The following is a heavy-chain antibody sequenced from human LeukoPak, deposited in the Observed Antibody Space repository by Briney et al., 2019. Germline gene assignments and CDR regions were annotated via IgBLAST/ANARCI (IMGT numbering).Heavy chain of an antibody. V-gene: IGHV4-59*12. D-gene: IGHD3-22*01. CDR3: ARAVHDSSGYYYGRFDF. J-gene: IGHJ4*02. CDR2: IYYSGSS. CDR1: GGSISTYY. Sequence: SETLSPTCTVSGGSISTYYWSWIRQPPGKGLEWIGYIYYSGSSNYNPSLMSRATLSADTSKNQFSLRLNSMTATDTAVYFCARAVHDSSGYYYGRFDFWGQGSLVTVSS.